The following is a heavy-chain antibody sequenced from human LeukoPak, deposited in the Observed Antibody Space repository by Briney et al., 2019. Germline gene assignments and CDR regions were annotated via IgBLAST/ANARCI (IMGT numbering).Heavy chain of an antibody. V-gene: IGHV4-4*07. Sequence: PSETLSLTCTVSGGSLSSYYWSWIRQPAGKGLEWIGRIYTSGSTNYNPSLKSRVTMSVDTSKNQFSLKLSSVTAADTAVYYCARIGYCSSTSCYVLAFDIWGQGTMVTVSS. CDR3: ARIGYCSSTSCYVLAFDI. D-gene: IGHD2-2*01. CDR2: IYTSGST. CDR1: GGSLSSYY. J-gene: IGHJ3*02.